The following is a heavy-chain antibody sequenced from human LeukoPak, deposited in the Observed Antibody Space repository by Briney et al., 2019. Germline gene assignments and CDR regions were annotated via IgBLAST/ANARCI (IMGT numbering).Heavy chain of an antibody. CDR1: GFTFSNYA. J-gene: IGHJ4*02. CDR3: ARDNGDY. CDR2: FSPSGGGT. V-gene: IGHV3-23*01. Sequence: PGGSLRLSCAASGFTFSNYAMSWVRQAPGKGLEWVSAFSPSGGGTYYADSVKGRFTISRDNSKNTLYLQMNSLGAEDTAVYYCARDNGDYWGQGTLVTVSS.